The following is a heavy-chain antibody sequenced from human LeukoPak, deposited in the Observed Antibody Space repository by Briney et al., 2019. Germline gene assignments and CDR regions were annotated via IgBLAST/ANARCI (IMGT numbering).Heavy chain of an antibody. CDR1: GFTFSSYL. Sequence: PGGSLRLSCAASGFTFSSYLMTWVRQAPGKGLEWVANINKDGSEKYYVDSVKGRFTISRDNAKNSLYLQMNSLRGEDTAVYYCVRFPTGFDYWGQGILVTVSS. J-gene: IGHJ4*02. CDR3: VRFPTGFDY. CDR2: INKDGSEK. D-gene: IGHD4-17*01. V-gene: IGHV3-7*05.